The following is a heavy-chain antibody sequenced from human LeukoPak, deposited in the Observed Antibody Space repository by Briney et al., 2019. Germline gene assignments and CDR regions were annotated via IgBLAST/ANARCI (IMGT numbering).Heavy chain of an antibody. V-gene: IGHV5-51*01. CDR3: ARQGSYDNSGYSFDY. D-gene: IGHD3-22*01. CDR2: IYPGNADA. CDR1: GHSLINHW. Sequence: GESLKISCKASGHSLINHWIGWVRQMPGKGLDWMGIIYPGNADATYSPSFQGQVTISADKSTTTVYLQWSSLKASDTAMYYCARQGSYDNSGYSFDYWGQGTLVTVSS. J-gene: IGHJ4*02.